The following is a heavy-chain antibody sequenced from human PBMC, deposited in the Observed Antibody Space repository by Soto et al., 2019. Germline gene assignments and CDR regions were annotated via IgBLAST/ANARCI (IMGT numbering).Heavy chain of an antibody. D-gene: IGHD6-19*01. J-gene: IGHJ6*03. Sequence: GGSLRLSCAASGFTFSSYAMSWVRQAPGKGLGWVSAISGSGGSTYYADSVKGRFTISRDNSKNTLYLQMNSLRAEDTAVYYCAKSWLAEYYYYYMDVWGKGTTVTVSS. CDR1: GFTFSSYA. V-gene: IGHV3-23*01. CDR2: ISGSGGST. CDR3: AKSWLAEYYYYYMDV.